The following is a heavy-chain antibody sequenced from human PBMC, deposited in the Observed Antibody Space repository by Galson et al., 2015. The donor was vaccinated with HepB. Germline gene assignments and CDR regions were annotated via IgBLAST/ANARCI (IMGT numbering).Heavy chain of an antibody. J-gene: IGHJ4*02. CDR2: ISYDGSNK. V-gene: IGHV3-30-3*01. D-gene: IGHD1-26*01. CDR1: GFTFSSYA. Sequence: SLRLSCAASGFTFSSYAMHWVRQAPGKGLEWVAVISYDGSNKYYADSVKGRFTISRDNSKNTLYLQMNSLRAEDTAVYYCARGGSGSSAFDYWGQGTLVTVSS. CDR3: ARGGSGSSAFDY.